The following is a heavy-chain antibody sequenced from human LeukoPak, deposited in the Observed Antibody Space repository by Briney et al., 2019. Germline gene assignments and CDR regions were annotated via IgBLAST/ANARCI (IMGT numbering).Heavy chain of an antibody. J-gene: IGHJ4*02. Sequence: SETLSLTCTVSGGSISTYYWNWIRQPPGKGLEWIGYIYYSGSTNYNPSLKSRVTISVDTSKNQFSLKLSSVTAADTAVYYCAREDGSSWYYFDSWGQGTLVTVSS. V-gene: IGHV4-59*01. CDR2: IYYSGST. CDR3: AREDGSSWYYFDS. D-gene: IGHD6-13*01. CDR1: GGSISTYY.